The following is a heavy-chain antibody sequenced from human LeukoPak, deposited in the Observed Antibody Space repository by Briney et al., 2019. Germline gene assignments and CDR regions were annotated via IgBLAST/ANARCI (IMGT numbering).Heavy chain of an antibody. CDR2: IYYSGST. J-gene: IGHJ2*01. CDR3: ARVPVQDWYFDL. V-gene: IGHV4-59*01. Sequence: SETLSLTCTVSGDSISSYYWSWIRQPPGKGLEWIGYIYYSGSTNYNPSLKSRVTISVDTSRNQFSLKLISLTAADTAVYHCARVPVQDWYFDLWGRGTLVTVSS. CDR1: GDSISSYY.